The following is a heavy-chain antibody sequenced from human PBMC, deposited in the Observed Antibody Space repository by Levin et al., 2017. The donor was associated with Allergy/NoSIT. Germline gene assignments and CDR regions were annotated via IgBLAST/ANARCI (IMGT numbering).Heavy chain of an antibody. CDR3: AGDMETFDFWSASEY. J-gene: IGHJ4*02. CDR1: GFTFSSYA. CDR2: IGSRNAYI. Sequence: SCAASGFTFSSYAMNWVRQAPGKGLEWVSSIGSRNAYIYYADSVRGRFTISRDNAKNSLYLQLNSLRAEDTAVYYCAGDMETFDFWSASEYWGQGTLVTVSS. D-gene: IGHD3-3*01. V-gene: IGHV3-21*01.